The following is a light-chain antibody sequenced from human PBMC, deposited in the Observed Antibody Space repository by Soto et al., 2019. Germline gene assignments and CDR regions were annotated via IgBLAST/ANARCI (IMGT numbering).Light chain of an antibody. CDR2: GAS. CDR3: QQYGSSPIT. J-gene: IGKJ5*01. CDR1: QSVSSTY. Sequence: EIVLTLSPGTLSLSPGERATLSCGASQSVSSTYLAWYQHRPGQAPRLLIYGASSRATGIPDRFSGSGSGTDFTLTISRLEPEDFAVYYCQQYGSSPITFGQGTRLEIK. V-gene: IGKV3-20*01.